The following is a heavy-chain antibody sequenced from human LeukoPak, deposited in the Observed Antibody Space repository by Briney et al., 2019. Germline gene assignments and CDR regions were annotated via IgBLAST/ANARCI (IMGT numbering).Heavy chain of an antibody. Sequence: SGGSLRLSCAASGFMFDDYAMHWVRQVPGRGLEWVSLISGDGVSSFYADSVRGRFTTSRDNNNNSLSLQMHSLTTEDTASYYFARKQFSHTSNYFYNWGQGILVTVSS. J-gene: IGHJ4*02. D-gene: IGHD5-24*01. V-gene: IGHV3-43*02. CDR2: ISGDGVSS. CDR1: GFMFDDYA. CDR3: ARKQFSHTSNYFYN.